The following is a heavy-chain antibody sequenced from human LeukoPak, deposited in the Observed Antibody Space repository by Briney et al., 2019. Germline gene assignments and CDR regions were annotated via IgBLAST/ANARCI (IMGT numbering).Heavy chain of an antibody. V-gene: IGHV3-30*02. CDR3: AKSIPLDLIAAAGTRWNFDY. Sequence: GGSLRLSCAASGFTFSSYGMHWVRQAPGKGLEWVAFIRYDGSNKYYADSVKGRFTISRDNSKNTLYLQMNSLRAEDTAVYYCAKSIPLDLIAAAGTRWNFDYWGQGTLVTVSS. J-gene: IGHJ4*02. CDR2: IRYDGSNK. D-gene: IGHD6-13*01. CDR1: GFTFSSYG.